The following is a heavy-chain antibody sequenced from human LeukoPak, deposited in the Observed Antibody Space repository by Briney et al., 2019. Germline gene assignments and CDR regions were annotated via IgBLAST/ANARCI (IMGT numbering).Heavy chain of an antibody. D-gene: IGHD6-19*01. Sequence: GGSLRLSCAGSGFTFSSYSMNWVRQAPGKGLEWVSSISSSSSYIYYADSVKGRFTISRDNAKNSLYLQMNSLRAEDTAVYYCARDSHSSGWYSSNWFDPWGQGTLVTVSS. J-gene: IGHJ5*02. V-gene: IGHV3-21*01. CDR1: GFTFSSYS. CDR2: ISSSSSYI. CDR3: ARDSHSSGWYSSNWFDP.